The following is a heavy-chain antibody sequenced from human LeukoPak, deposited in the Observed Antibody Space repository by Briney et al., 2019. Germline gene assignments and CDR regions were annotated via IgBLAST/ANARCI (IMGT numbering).Heavy chain of an antibody. V-gene: IGHV4-34*01. J-gene: IGHJ3*02. CDR3: ARKEQWLPHDAFDI. CDR2: INHSGST. Sequence: SETLSLTCAVYGGSFSGYYWSWIRQPLGKGLEWIGEINHSGSTNYNPSLKGRVTISVDTSKNQFSLKLSSVTAADTAVYYCARKEQWLPHDAFDIWGQGTMVTVSS. CDR1: GGSFSGYY. D-gene: IGHD6-19*01.